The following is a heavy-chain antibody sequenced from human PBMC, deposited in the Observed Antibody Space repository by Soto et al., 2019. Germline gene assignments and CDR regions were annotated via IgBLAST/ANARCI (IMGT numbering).Heavy chain of an antibody. CDR1: GFTFSSDW. CDR2: INTDGSGT. J-gene: IGHJ3*02. CDR3: ARVYYGWGSYYTAAFDI. V-gene: IGHV3-74*01. D-gene: IGHD3-10*01. Sequence: PGGSLRLSCAASGFTFSSDWMHWVRQAPGKGLVWVSRINTDGSGTTYADSVKGRFTISRDNSKNTLYLQMNSLRAEDTAVYYCARVYYGWGSYYTAAFDIWGQGTMVTF.